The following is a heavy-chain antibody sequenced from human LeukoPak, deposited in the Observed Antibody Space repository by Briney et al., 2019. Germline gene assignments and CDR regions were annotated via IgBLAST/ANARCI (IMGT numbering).Heavy chain of an antibody. CDR3: ARDPPIYGAPNWFDP. Sequence: ASVKVSCKASGYTFTSYGISWVRQAPGQGLEWMGWISAYNGNTNYAQKLQGRVTMTTDTSTSTAYMELRSLRSDDTAVYYCARDPPIYGAPNWFDPWGQGTLVTVSS. J-gene: IGHJ5*02. V-gene: IGHV1-18*01. CDR1: GYTFTSYG. D-gene: IGHD2-2*02. CDR2: ISAYNGNT.